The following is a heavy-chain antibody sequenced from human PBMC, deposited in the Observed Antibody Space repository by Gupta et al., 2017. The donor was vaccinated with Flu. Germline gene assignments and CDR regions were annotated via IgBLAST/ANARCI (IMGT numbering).Heavy chain of an antibody. CDR3: ARERFCNTDSCYRWFDP. CDR1: GSSFNYYC. J-gene: IGHJ5*02. D-gene: IGHD2-15*01. V-gene: IGHV1-2*06. CDR2: VNPHSGST. Sequence: VQLVQCGADVGNRGASVKVSCKACGSSFNYYCIHWVRQAPGQGLEWMGRVNPHSGSTNYEHKFQGRFTLAMDTSISTAYMELTRLRSDDTAVYYCARERFCNTDSCYRWFDPWGQGTLVIVAS.